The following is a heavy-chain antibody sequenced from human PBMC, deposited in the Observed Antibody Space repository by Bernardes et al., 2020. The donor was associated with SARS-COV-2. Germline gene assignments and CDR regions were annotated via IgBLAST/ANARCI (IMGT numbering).Heavy chain of an antibody. CDR1: GISLSPSGMW. V-gene: IGHV2-70*01. CDR3: ARISGSSWPAGDY. J-gene: IGHJ4*02. D-gene: IGHD6-13*01. Sequence: APGNSTLTLTLACTFSGISLSPSGMWVSWIRQPPGKALEWLALIDWDDDKYYSTSLKTRLTISKDTSKNQVVLTMTNMDPVDTATYYCARISGSSWPAGDYWGQGTLVTVSS. CDR2: IDWDDDK.